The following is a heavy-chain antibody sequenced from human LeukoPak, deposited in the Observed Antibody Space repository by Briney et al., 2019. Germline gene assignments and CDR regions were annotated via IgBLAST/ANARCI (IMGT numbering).Heavy chain of an antibody. D-gene: IGHD4-17*01. Sequence: GGSLRLSCAASGFIFEDFGMSWVRQAPGKGLEWVSGINWSGGSTGFADSVKGRFNISRDNAKKSVYLEMNSLRAEDTALYYCARGAYGDYETNWFDPWGQGTLVTVSS. CDR3: ARGAYGDYETNWFDP. CDR2: INWSGGST. J-gene: IGHJ5*02. CDR1: GFIFEDFG. V-gene: IGHV3-20*04.